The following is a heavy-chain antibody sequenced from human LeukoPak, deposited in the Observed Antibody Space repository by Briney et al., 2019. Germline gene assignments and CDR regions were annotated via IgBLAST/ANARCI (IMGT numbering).Heavy chain of an antibody. CDR2: ISYDGSNK. CDR3: ARSSMVVTAMSYFDY. J-gene: IGHJ4*02. Sequence: GRSLRLSCAASGFTFSSYAMHWVRQAPGKGLEWVAVISYDGSNKYYADSVKGRFTISRDNSKNTLYLQMNSLRAEDTAVYYCARSSMVVTAMSYFDYWGQGTLVTVSS. V-gene: IGHV3-30*04. CDR1: GFTFSSYA. D-gene: IGHD2-21*02.